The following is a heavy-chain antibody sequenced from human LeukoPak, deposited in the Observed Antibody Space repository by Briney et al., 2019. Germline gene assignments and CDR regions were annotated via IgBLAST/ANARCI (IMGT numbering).Heavy chain of an antibody. Sequence: ASVKVSCKASGYTFTSYGISWVRQAPGQGLEWMGWISAYNGNTNYAQKLQGRVTMTTDTSTSTAYMELRSLRSDDTAVYYCARRTSVGSYPDAFDIWGQGTMVTVSS. D-gene: IGHD1-26*01. CDR1: GYTFTSYG. V-gene: IGHV1-18*01. CDR2: ISAYNGNT. J-gene: IGHJ3*02. CDR3: ARRTSVGSYPDAFDI.